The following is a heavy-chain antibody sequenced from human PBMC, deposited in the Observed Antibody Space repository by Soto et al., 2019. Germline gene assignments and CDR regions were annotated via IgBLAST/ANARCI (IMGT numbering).Heavy chain of an antibody. Sequence: EMQLVESGGGLVNPGGSLRLSCAASGLIVNNNYMNWVRQAPGKGLEWVSVIHSGNSASYADSVMGRFTISRYNSKNMVYLQMNSLRAEDTAVYYFARDPGYCSGGICYRYMDVWGKGTTVTVSS. CDR2: IHSGNSA. D-gene: IGHD2-15*01. J-gene: IGHJ6*03. CDR3: ARDPGYCSGGICYRYMDV. CDR1: GLIVNNNY. V-gene: IGHV3-53*04.